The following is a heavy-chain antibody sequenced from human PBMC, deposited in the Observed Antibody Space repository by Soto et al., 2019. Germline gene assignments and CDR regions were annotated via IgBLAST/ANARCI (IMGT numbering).Heavy chain of an antibody. D-gene: IGHD5-12*01. CDR1: GATYSTSA. CDR2: INPILGTP. Sequence: SVKVSCKASGATYSTSAISWVRQAPGQGLEWMGGINPILGTPDYAHKFQGRVTITADESTSTVYMELGSLRSEDTALYFCARGGVDVVATSAFDYWGQGTLVTVS. CDR3: ARGGVDVVATSAFDY. V-gene: IGHV1-69*13. J-gene: IGHJ4*02.